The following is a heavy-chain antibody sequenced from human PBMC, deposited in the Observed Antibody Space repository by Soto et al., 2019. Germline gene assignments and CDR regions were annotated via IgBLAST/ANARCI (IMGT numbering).Heavy chain of an antibody. CDR3: ARDHQWLRLYYYYGMDV. V-gene: IGHV3-11*01. J-gene: IGHJ6*02. Sequence: QVQLVESGGGLVKPGGSLRLSCAASGFTFSDYYMSWIRQAPGKGLEWVSYISSSGSTIYYADSVKGRFTISRDNAKNSLYLQMSSLRAEDTAVYDCARDHQWLRLYYYYGMDVWGQGTTVTVSS. CDR1: GFTFSDYY. CDR2: ISSSGSTI. D-gene: IGHD5-12*01.